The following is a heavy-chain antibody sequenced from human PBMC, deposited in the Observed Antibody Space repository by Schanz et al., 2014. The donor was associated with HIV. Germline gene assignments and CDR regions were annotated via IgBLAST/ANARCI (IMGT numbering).Heavy chain of an antibody. CDR2: ISPDGDTQ. D-gene: IGHD6-6*01. CDR3: AKGYTSSSVFNL. CDR1: GFTFNVYG. Sequence: QVQLVESGGGVVQPGRSLRLSCAATGFTFNVYGMHWVRQAPGKGLEWVARISPDGDTQHYADSLKGRFTISRDNFKNTLDLQMDSLRPDDTAVYYCAKGYTSSSVFNLWGRGTLVTVSS. V-gene: IGHV3-30*18. J-gene: IGHJ2*01.